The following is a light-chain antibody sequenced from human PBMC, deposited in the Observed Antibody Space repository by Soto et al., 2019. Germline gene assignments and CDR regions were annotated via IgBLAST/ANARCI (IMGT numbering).Light chain of an antibody. CDR2: VAS. J-gene: IGKJ1*01. CDR1: QGISSSY. CDR3: QHYGTSPRT. Sequence: EVVLTQSPGTLSLSPGERATLSCRASQGISSSYLAWYQEKPGQAPRLLIYVASSRATGIPDRFSGSGSGTDFTLTISRLEPEDFAVYYCQHYGTSPRTFGQGTKVEIK. V-gene: IGKV3-20*01.